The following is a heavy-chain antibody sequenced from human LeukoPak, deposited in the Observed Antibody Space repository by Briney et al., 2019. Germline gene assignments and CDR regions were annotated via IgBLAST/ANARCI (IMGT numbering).Heavy chain of an antibody. CDR1: GDSIISYY. CDR2: IYTSGST. Sequence: SETLSLTCTVSGDSIISYYWSWIRQPAGKGLEWIGRIYTSGSTNYNPSLKSRVTMSVDTSKNQFSLKLSSVTAADTAVYYCAREGSYFIDAFDIWGQGTMVTVSS. V-gene: IGHV4-4*07. CDR3: AREGSYFIDAFDI. D-gene: IGHD1-26*01. J-gene: IGHJ3*02.